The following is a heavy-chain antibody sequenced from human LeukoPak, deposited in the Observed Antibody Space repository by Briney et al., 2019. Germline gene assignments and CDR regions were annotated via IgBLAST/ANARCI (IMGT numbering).Heavy chain of an antibody. V-gene: IGHV4-4*07. Sequence: PSETLSLTCTVSGGSISSYYWSWIRQPAGKGLEWIGRIYTSGSTNYNPSLKSRVTMSVDTSKNQFSLKLSSVTAADTAVYYCARLGRHYGSGWFDPWGQGTLVTVSS. CDR1: GGSISSYY. J-gene: IGHJ5*02. CDR3: ARLGRHYGSGWFDP. CDR2: IYTSGST. D-gene: IGHD3-10*01.